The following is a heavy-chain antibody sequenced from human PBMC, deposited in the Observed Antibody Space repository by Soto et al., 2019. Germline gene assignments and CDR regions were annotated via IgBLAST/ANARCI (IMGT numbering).Heavy chain of an antibody. Sequence: EVQLLESGGGLVQPGGSLRLSCAASGFTFSHYAMTWVRQAPGKGLEWVSTMTYSGDSIYYADSVKGRFTISRDNSKNTLYLQMNSLRAEDTAVYDCAKKLHSGSGTYYFYFDYWGQGTLVTVSS. D-gene: IGHD3-10*01. CDR2: MTYSGDSI. CDR1: GFTFSHYA. CDR3: AKKLHSGSGTYYFYFDY. J-gene: IGHJ4*02. V-gene: IGHV3-23*01.